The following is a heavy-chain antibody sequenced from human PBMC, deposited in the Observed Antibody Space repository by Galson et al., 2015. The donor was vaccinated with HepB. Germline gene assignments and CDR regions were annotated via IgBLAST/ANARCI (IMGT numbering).Heavy chain of an antibody. Sequence: SLRLSCADSGFTFRAYSMNWVRQAPGKGLEWVSYMSGSGSSIYYADSVKGRFTISRDNAKNSLYLQVDSMRDDDTAVYFSARAGDSSGYSKFFFDYWGQGALVTVSS. V-gene: IGHV3-48*02. CDR1: GFTFRAYS. CDR3: ARAGDSSGYSKFFFDY. CDR2: MSGSGSSI. J-gene: IGHJ4*02. D-gene: IGHD3-22*01.